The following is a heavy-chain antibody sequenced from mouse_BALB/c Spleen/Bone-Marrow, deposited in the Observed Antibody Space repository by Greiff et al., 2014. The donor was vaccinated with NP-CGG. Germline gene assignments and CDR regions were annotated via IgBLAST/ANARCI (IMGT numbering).Heavy chain of an antibody. Sequence: VQLKESGPELVKPGASVKMSCKASGYTFTSYVMHWVKQKPGQGLEWIGYINPYNDGTKYNEKFKGKTTLTSDRSSSTAYMEHSSLTSEDSAVYYCAREGVYYFDYWGQGTTLTVSS. CDR3: AREGVYYFDY. CDR2: INPYNDGT. J-gene: IGHJ2*01. V-gene: IGHV1-14*01. CDR1: GYTFTSYV.